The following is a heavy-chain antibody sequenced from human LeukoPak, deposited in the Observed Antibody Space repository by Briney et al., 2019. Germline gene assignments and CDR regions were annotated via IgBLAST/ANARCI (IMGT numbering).Heavy chain of an antibody. CDR1: GGSISSSSYY. Sequence: SETLSLTCTVSGGSISSSSYYWGWIRQPPGKGLEWIGEINHSGSTNYNPSLKSRVTISVDTSKNQFSLKLSSVTAADTAVYYCARLRRMPTMVRGVLGAYYYYYMDVWGKGTTVTVSS. CDR3: ARLRRMPTMVRGVLGAYYYYYMDV. V-gene: IGHV4-39*07. D-gene: IGHD3-10*01. J-gene: IGHJ6*03. CDR2: INHSGST.